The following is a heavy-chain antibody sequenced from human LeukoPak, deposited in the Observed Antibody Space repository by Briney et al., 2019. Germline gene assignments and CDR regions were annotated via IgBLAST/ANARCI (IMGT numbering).Heavy chain of an antibody. CDR3: ARPNITSYYDSRGYDAFDV. V-gene: IGHV5-51*01. CDR2: IYPDDSDT. D-gene: IGHD3-22*01. CDR1: GYRFTNYW. Sequence: GESLKISCKGFGYRFTNYWIAWVRQMPGKGLEWMGIIYPDDSDTRYSPSFQGQVTISTDKSVSIAYLQWSSLKASDTAMYYCARPNITSYYDSRGYDAFDVWGQGTMVIVSS. J-gene: IGHJ3*01.